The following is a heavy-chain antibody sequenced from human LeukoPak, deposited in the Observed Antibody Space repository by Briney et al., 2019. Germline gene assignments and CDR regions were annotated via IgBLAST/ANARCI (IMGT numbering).Heavy chain of an antibody. CDR3: ARDKRFSSSFDH. J-gene: IGHJ4*02. Sequence: SETLSLTCAVYGGSFSGYYWSWIRQPPGKALDWIGYIYYSGTSNYKPSLKSRVTISVDTSKNQFSLKLSSVTAADTAVYYCARDKRFSSSFDHWGQGTPVTVSS. CDR2: IYYSGTS. CDR1: GGSFSGYY. V-gene: IGHV4-59*01. D-gene: IGHD6-13*01.